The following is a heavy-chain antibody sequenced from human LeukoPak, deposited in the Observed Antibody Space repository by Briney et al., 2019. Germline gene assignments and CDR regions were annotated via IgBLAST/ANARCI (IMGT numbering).Heavy chain of an antibody. CDR1: GFTFSSYE. V-gene: IGHV3-48*03. D-gene: IGHD3-10*01. CDR2: ISSSGSTI. Sequence: GGSLRLSCAASGFTFSSYEMNWVRQAPGKGLEGVSYISSSGSTIYYADSVKGRFTISRDNAKNPLYLQMNSLRAEDTAVYYCARGDITMVRGVIITTEAGFDYWGQGTLVTVSS. CDR3: ARGDITMVRGVIITTEAGFDY. J-gene: IGHJ4*02.